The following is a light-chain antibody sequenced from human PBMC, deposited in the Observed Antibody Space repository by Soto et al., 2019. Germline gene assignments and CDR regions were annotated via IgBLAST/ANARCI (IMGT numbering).Light chain of an antibody. CDR2: DVT. Sequence: SALTQPRSVSGSPGQSVTISCTGTSSDVGRYPYVSWYQHHPGKAPQLIIRDVTERPSGVPDRFSGSKSGNTASLTISGLQAEDDADYYCCSDAGDYTYVFGTGTKVTVL. J-gene: IGLJ1*01. CDR3: CSDAGDYTYV. CDR1: SSDVGRYPY. V-gene: IGLV2-11*01.